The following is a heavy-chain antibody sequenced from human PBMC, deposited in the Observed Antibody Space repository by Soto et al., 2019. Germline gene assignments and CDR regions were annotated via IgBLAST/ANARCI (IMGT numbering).Heavy chain of an antibody. CDR1: GFTFSSYG. V-gene: IGHV3-30*18. Sequence: QVQLVESGGGVVQPGRSLRLSCAASGFTFSSYGMHWVRQAPGKGLEWVAVISYDGSNKYYADSVKGRFTISRDNCKNTLYLQMNSRRAEDTAVYYCAKAQCTSDELNGGMYVWGQLTTVTVCS. D-gene: IGHD3-10*01. CDR2: ISYDGSNK. J-gene: IGHJ6*02. CDR3: AKAQCTSDELNGGMYV.